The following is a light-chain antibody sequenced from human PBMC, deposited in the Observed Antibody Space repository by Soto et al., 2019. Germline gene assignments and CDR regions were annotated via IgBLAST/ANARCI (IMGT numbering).Light chain of an antibody. J-gene: IGLJ2*01. CDR1: RNDIGNYNL. V-gene: IGLV2-23*01. Sequence: SALTQPASVSGSPGQSITISCTGTRNDIGNYNLVSWYQHRPGKAPKVIIYEATKRPSGVSGRFSGSKSGNTASLTISGLQAEDEADYHCSSFAGSGTLVVFGAGTKVTVL. CDR2: EAT. CDR3: SSFAGSGTLVV.